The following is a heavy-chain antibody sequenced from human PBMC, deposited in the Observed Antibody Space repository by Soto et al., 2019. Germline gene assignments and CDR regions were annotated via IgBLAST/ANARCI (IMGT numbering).Heavy chain of an antibody. V-gene: IGHV4-39*01. J-gene: IGHJ4*02. CDR3: ATMGTPATGLYFFDS. CDR2: IYYSGTT. Sequence: SETLSLTCTVSGGSISDDTYYWGWIRQPPGKGLEWIGSIYYSGTTSYNTSLESRVTMSVDTSKSQFSLNLRFVTAADTSVYYCATMGTPATGLYFFDSWGQGSLVTVSS. D-gene: IGHD2-15*01. CDR1: GGSISDDTYY.